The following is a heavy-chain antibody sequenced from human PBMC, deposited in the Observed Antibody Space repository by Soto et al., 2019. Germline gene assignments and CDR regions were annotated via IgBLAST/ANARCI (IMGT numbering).Heavy chain of an antibody. CDR1: AGPSSMGGNY. CDR3: ARSVFP. J-gene: IGHJ5*02. Sequence: QVQLQESGPGLVKPSQTLSLTCTVSAGPSSMGGNYWSWFRRHPGKGLEWIGYLNYSGSTYYNPSLTSRVTISVDTYKNQFSLKLSSVTAADTAVYYCARSVFPWGQGTLVTVSS. CDR2: LNYSGST. V-gene: IGHV4-31*03.